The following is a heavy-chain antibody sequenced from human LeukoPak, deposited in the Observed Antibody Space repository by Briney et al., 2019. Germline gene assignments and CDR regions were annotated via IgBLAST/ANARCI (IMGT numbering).Heavy chain of an antibody. J-gene: IGHJ3*02. CDR3: ARDAMYNSRWSYAFDI. CDR1: GGSISSSSYY. D-gene: IGHD3-22*01. Sequence: SETLSLTCTVSGGSISSSSYYWGWIRQPPGKGLEWIGSIYYSGSTYYNPSLKSPVTISVDTSKNQFSLKLSSVTAAETAVYYCARDAMYNSRWSYAFDIWGQGTMVTVSS. CDR2: IYYSGST. V-gene: IGHV4-39*07.